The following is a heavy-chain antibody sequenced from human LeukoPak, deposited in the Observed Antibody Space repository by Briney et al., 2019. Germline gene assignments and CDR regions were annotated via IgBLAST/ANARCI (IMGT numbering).Heavy chain of an antibody. Sequence: ASVKVSCKTSGYTFTGYYMHWVRQAPGRGLEWMGWINPNTGGTNFAQKFQGRVTMTRDTSISTVYMELSRLRSDDTAVYYCARAGGPLRLYSSGWTPPSEYFQHWGQGTLVTVSS. J-gene: IGHJ1*01. V-gene: IGHV1-2*02. CDR2: INPNTGGT. D-gene: IGHD6-19*01. CDR3: ARAGGPLRLYSSGWTPPSEYFQH. CDR1: GYTFTGYY.